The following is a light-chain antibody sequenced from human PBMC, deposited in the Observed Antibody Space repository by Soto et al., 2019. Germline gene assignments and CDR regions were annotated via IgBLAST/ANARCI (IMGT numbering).Light chain of an antibody. CDR2: EVT. CDR3: ISYTGSSTSYV. Sequence: QSVLTQPASVSGSPGQSITISCSGTSSDVGSYSHVAWYQQFPGTTPKLIIYEVTYRPSGVSHRFSASKSGNTASLTISGLQAGDEADYYCISYTGSSTSYVFGTGTKVTVL. V-gene: IGLV2-14*01. CDR1: SSDVGSYSH. J-gene: IGLJ1*01.